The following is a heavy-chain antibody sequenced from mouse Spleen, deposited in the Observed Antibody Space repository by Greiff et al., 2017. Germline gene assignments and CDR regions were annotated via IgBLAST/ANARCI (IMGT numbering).Heavy chain of an antibody. V-gene: IGHV14-3*02. J-gene: IGHJ2*01. Sequence: EVKLLESGAELVKPGASVKLSCTASGFNIKDTYMHWVKQRPEQGLEWIGRIDPANGNTKYDPKFQGKATITADTSSNTAYLQLSSLTSEDTAVYYCARGYYGSSYCYFDYWGQGTTLTVSS. CDR1: GFNIKDTY. D-gene: IGHD1-1*01. CDR3: ARGYYGSSYCYFDY. CDR2: IDPANGNT.